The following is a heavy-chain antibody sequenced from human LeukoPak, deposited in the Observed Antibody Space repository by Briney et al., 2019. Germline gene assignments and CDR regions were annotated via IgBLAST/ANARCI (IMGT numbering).Heavy chain of an antibody. CDR1: GFTFNTYS. CDR2: IDSSGGYM. V-gene: IGHV3-21*04. CDR3: ARDRGVDTAMVNWFDP. D-gene: IGHD5-18*01. Sequence: KSGGSLRLSCEASGFTFNTYSMNWARQAPGKGLEWVSSIDSSGGYMFYADSVKGRFITSRDNAKNSLYLQMNSLRAEDTALYYCARDRGVDTAMVNWFDPWGQGTLVTVSS. J-gene: IGHJ5*02.